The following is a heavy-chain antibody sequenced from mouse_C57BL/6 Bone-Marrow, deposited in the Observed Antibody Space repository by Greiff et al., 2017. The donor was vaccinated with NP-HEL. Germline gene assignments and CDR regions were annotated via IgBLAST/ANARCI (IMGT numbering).Heavy chain of an antibody. J-gene: IGHJ3*01. V-gene: IGHV3-6*01. Sequence: ESGPGLVKPSQSLSLTCSVTGYSITSGYYWNWIRQFPGNKLEWMGYISYDGSNNYNPSLKNRISITRDTSKNQFFLKLNSVTTEDTATYYCARAGVTTTRFAYWGQGTLVTVSA. CDR3: ARAGVTTTRFAY. CDR1: GYSITSGYY. CDR2: ISYDGSN. D-gene: IGHD2-3*01.